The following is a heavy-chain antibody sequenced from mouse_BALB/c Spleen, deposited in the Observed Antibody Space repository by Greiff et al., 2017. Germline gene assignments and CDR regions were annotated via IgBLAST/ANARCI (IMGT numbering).Heavy chain of an antibody. CDR2: IWAGGST. V-gene: IGHV2-9*02. CDR1: GFSLTSYG. Sequence: VQLKESGPGLVAPSQSLSITCTVSGFSLTSYGVHWVRQPPGKGLEWLGVIWAGGSTNYNSALMSRLSISKDNSKSQVFLKMNSLQTDDTAMYYCARDPYYGNYDHYAMDYWGQGTSVTVSS. D-gene: IGHD2-10*01. CDR3: ARDPYYGNYDHYAMDY. J-gene: IGHJ4*01.